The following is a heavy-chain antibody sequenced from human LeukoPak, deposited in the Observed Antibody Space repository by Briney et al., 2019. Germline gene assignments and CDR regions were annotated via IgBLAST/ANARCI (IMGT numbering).Heavy chain of an antibody. D-gene: IGHD1-20*01. CDR2: TYYRSKWYN. J-gene: IGHJ4*02. Sequence: SQTLSLTCAISGDSVCSNSAIWNWIRQSPSRGLEWLGRTYYRSKWYNDYAVSVKSRITINPDTPKNQFSLQLNSVTPEDTATYYCVRGGAIRVTGTTPFDYWGQGTLVTVSS. V-gene: IGHV6-1*01. CDR1: GDSVCSNSAI. CDR3: VRGGAIRVTGTTPFDY.